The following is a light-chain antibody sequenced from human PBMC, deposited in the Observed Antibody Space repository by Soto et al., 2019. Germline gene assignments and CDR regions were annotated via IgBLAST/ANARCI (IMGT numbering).Light chain of an antibody. V-gene: IGKV3-15*01. CDR1: QSVRSN. CDR3: QQYNKWPIT. J-gene: IGKJ5*01. CDR2: RAS. Sequence: DIVMTQSPATLSVSPGEGATLSCRASQSVRSNLAWYYQKPGQAPRLLIYRASSRAAGLPDRFSGSGSETEFTLTISGLQSEDFAVYYCQQYNKWPITFGQGTRLEIK.